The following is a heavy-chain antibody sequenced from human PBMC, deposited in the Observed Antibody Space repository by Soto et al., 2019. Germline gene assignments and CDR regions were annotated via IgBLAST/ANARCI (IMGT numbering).Heavy chain of an antibody. CDR3: TRDRVTMIRGYLDY. CDR2: ISTSSRTI. CDR1: GFSFSTYN. V-gene: IGHV3-48*01. J-gene: IGHJ4*02. Sequence: GGSLRLSCAASGFSFSTYNMNWVRQAPGKGLEWVAYISTSSRTIDYVDSVKGRFTISRDNAKNSLYLQMNSLRAEDTAVYYCTRDRVTMIRGYLDYWGQGTMVTVSS. D-gene: IGHD3-10*01.